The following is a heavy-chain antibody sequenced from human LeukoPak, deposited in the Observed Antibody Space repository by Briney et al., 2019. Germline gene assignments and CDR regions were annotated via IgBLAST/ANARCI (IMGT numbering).Heavy chain of an antibody. V-gene: IGHV3-15*01. CDR2: IKSNSDGGTT. CDR1: GFTFSTAW. CDR3: LWWNY. J-gene: IGHJ4*01. Sequence: GGSLRLSCVASGFTFSTAWMSWLRQAPGKGLEWVGRIKSNSDGGTTDYAASVKGRFTISRDDSKNTLYLQMNSLKTEDTAVYYCLWWNYWGHGTLVTVSS. D-gene: IGHD2-21*01.